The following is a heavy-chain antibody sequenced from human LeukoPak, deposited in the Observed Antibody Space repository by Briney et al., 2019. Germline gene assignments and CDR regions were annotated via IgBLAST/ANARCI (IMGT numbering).Heavy chain of an antibody. D-gene: IGHD6-19*01. Sequence: GGSLRLSCAASGFTFSSYWMSWVRQAPGKGLEWVANIKQDGSEKYYVDSVKGRFTISRDNAKNSLSLQMNSLRAEDTAVYCCARGRIAVAGTYIPSNWGPQLYYMDVWGKGTTVTVSS. V-gene: IGHV3-7*01. CDR1: GFTFSSYW. J-gene: IGHJ6*03. CDR2: IKQDGSEK. CDR3: ARGRIAVAGTYIPSNWGPQLYYMDV.